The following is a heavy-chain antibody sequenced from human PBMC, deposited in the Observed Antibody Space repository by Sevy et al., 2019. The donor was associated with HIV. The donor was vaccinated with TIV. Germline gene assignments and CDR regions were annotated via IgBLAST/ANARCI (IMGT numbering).Heavy chain of an antibody. J-gene: IGHJ4*02. Sequence: GGSLRLSCEGSGFIFNSYWMSWVRQAPGKGLEWVANIKEDGSEENYVDSVKGRFTISRENAKNSVYLEMNSLRVEDTAVYFCASEYSFAAFFDYWGQGTRVTVSS. D-gene: IGHD5-12*01. CDR2: IKEDGSEE. CDR3: ASEYSFAAFFDY. CDR1: GFIFNSYW. V-gene: IGHV3-7*01.